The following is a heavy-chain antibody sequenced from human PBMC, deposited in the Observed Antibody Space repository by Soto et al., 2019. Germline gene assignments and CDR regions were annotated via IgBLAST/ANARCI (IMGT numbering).Heavy chain of an antibody. CDR3: ARDMRGFGGMDV. D-gene: IGHD3-3*01. CDR2: TYVTGDS. Sequence: SETLSLTCTVSGGSITSYYWSWIRQPAGKGLEWIGRTYVTGDSNYSPSLKSRVTMSLDTSKNQFFLKLSSAHAAGTDVYYCARDMRGFGGMDVWGGGTTVTVSS. J-gene: IGHJ6*04. CDR1: GGSITSYY. V-gene: IGHV4-4*07.